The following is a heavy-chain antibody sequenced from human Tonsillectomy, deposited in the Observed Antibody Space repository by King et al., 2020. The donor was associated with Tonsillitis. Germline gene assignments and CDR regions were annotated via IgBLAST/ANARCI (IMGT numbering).Heavy chain of an antibody. CDR3: TRYEGGVFDP. CDR2: TYCSANTYNPST. J-gene: IGHJ5*02. D-gene: IGHD2-15*01. CDR1: GGFISSGDHY. Sequence: VQLQESGPGLVKPSQTLSRTCIVSGGFISSGDHYWSWIRQHPGNGLEWSGYTYCSANTYNPSTSSNPSPTSRVTISVDTSKNQFSLKLNSVTAADTAVYYCTRYEGGVFDPWGQGTLVAVSS. V-gene: IGHV4-31*03.